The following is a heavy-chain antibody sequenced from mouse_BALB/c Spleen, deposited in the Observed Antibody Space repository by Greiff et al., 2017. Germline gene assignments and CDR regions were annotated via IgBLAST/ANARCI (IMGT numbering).Heavy chain of an antibody. J-gene: IGHJ3*01. CDR2: IDPETGGT. Sequence: QVQLQQSGAELVRPGASVTLSCKASGYTFTDYEMHWVKQTPVHGLEWIGAIDPETGGTAYNQKFKGKATLTADKSSSAAYMELRSLTSEDSAVYYCTRRGFPWFAYWGQGTLVTVSA. CDR1: GYTFTDYE. CDR3: TRRGFPWFAY. V-gene: IGHV1-15*01.